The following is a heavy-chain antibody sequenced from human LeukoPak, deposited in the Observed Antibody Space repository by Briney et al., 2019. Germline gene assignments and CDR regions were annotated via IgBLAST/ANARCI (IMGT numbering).Heavy chain of an antibody. V-gene: IGHV1-69*04. Sequence: SVKVSCKASGGIFSRNAISWVRQAPGQGLEWMGRFIPILGIETYAQKFQGRVTITADRSTSTAYMELSSLRSEDTAVYYCARVQAVGVPVAIDAYYSYGMDVWGQGTAVTVSS. D-gene: IGHD2-2*02. J-gene: IGHJ6*02. CDR3: ARVQAVGVPVAIDAYYSYGMDV. CDR1: GGIFSRNA. CDR2: FIPILGIE.